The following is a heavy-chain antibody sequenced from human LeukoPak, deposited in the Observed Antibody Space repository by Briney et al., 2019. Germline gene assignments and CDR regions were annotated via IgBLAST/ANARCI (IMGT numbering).Heavy chain of an antibody. J-gene: IGHJ5*02. D-gene: IGHD6-13*01. CDR3: ARGKQQLHWFDP. Sequence: HSETLSLSCAVYGGSFSDYYRSWIRQPPGKGLEWSGEINHSGSTNYRPSLKSRITISVVTSKIQFFLKLSSVTAADTAVYYCARGKQQLHWFDPWGQGTLVTV. CDR1: GGSFSDYY. V-gene: IGHV4-34*01. CDR2: INHSGST.